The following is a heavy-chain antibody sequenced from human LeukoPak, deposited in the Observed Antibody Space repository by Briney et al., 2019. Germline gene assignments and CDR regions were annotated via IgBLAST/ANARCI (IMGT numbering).Heavy chain of an antibody. Sequence: PGGSLRLSCAASGFTFSSYWMHWVRQAPGKGLVWVSRINSDGSSTSYADSVKGRFTISRDNAKNTLYLQMNSLRAEDTAVYYCASPYGSGYYGMYVWGQGTTVTVSS. CDR2: INSDGSST. V-gene: IGHV3-74*01. D-gene: IGHD3-10*01. CDR1: GFTFSSYW. J-gene: IGHJ6*02. CDR3: ASPYGSGYYGMYV.